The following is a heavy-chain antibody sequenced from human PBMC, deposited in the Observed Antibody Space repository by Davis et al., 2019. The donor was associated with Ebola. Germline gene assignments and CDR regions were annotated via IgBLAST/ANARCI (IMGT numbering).Heavy chain of an antibody. CDR3: ARDEGYSSGWYVVGGDY. V-gene: IGHV3-33*01. Sequence: PGGSLRLSCAASGFTFSSYGMHWVRQTPGKGLEWVAVIWYDGSNKYYADSVKGRFTISRDNSKNTLYLQMNSLGAEDTAVYYCARDEGYSSGWYVVGGDYWGQGTLVTVSS. J-gene: IGHJ4*02. D-gene: IGHD6-19*01. CDR2: IWYDGSNK. CDR1: GFTFSSYG.